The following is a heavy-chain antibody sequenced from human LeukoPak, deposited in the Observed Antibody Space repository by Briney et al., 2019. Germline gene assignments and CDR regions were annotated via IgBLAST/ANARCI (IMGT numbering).Heavy chain of an antibody. CDR1: GYSFTGYY. D-gene: IGHD1-1*01. V-gene: IGHV1-46*01. Sequence: GASVKVSCKASGYSFTGYYMHWVRQAPGQGLEWMGIINPSGGSTSYAQKFQGRVTMTRDMSTSTAYMELSSLRSEDMAVYYCARAPLGTEPWLDPWGQGTLVTVSS. CDR3: ARAPLGTEPWLDP. J-gene: IGHJ5*02. CDR2: INPSGGST.